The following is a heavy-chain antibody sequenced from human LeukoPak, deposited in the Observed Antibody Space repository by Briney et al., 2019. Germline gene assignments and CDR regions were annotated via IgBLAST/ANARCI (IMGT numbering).Heavy chain of an antibody. V-gene: IGHV4-39*07. CDR1: GGSISSSSYY. Sequence: SETLSLTCTVSGGSISSSSYYWGWIRQPPGKGLEWIGSIYYSGSTYYNPSLKSRVTISVDTSKNQFSLKLSSVTAADTAVYYCARPYYDILTGTYYFDYWGQGTLVTVSS. CDR3: ARPYYDILTGTYYFDY. D-gene: IGHD3-9*01. J-gene: IGHJ4*02. CDR2: IYYSGST.